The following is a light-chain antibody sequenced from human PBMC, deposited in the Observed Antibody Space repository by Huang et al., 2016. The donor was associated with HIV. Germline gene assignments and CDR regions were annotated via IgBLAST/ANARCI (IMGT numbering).Light chain of an antibody. CDR3: QQRISWPPSYT. V-gene: IGKV3-11*01. CDR1: QSVSSY. CDR2: DTS. J-gene: IGKJ2*01. Sequence: EIVLTQSPATLSLSPGDRAPLSCRASQSVSSYFAWYQQKPGQAPRLRIYDTSNRATGVPARFSGSGSGTDFTLTISSLEPEDFANYYCQQRISWPPSYTFGQGTKVEI.